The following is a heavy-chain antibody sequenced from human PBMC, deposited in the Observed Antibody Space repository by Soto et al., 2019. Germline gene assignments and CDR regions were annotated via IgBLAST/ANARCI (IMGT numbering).Heavy chain of an antibody. CDR2: TYYTGST. CDR1: GGSISSYY. Sequence: PSETLSLTCTVSGGSISSYYWGWIRQPPGKGLEWIGYTYYTGSTNYNPSLKSRVTISVDTSKNQFSLKLSSVTAADTAFYYCAKGRSYYYYYGVDVWGQGTTVTVSS. V-gene: IGHV4-59*01. CDR3: AKGRSYYYYYGVDV. J-gene: IGHJ6*02.